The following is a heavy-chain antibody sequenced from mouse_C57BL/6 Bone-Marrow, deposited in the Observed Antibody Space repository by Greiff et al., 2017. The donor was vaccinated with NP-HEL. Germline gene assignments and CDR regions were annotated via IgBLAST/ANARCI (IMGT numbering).Heavy chain of an antibody. CDR2: IHPNSGST. D-gene: IGHD2-4*01. Sequence: QVHVKQPGAELVKPGASVKLSCKASGYTFTSYWMHWVKQRPGQGLEWIGMIHPNSGSTNYNEKFKSKATLTVDKSSSTAYMQLSSLTSEDSAVYYCARMIRSWFAYWGQGTLVTVSA. V-gene: IGHV1-64*01. CDR1: GYTFTSYW. J-gene: IGHJ3*01. CDR3: ARMIRSWFAY.